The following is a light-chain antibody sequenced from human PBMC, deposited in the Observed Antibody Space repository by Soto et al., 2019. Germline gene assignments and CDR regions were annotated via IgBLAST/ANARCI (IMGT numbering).Light chain of an antibody. V-gene: IGKV1-39*01. J-gene: IGKJ2*01. Sequence: DIQMTQSPSSLSASVGDRVTITCRASQSITNYLNWYQQKPGKAPKLLIYAASSLQSGVPSRFSGSGSGTDFTLTISSLQPEDFATYYCQQSYSAPYTFGLGTKLEIK. CDR2: AAS. CDR3: QQSYSAPYT. CDR1: QSITNY.